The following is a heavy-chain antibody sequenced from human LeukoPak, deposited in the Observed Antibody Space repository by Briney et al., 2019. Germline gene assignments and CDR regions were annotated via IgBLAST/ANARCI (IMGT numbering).Heavy chain of an antibody. CDR2: IYPGDSDT. CDR3: ASVEGDDYGDYTPDY. V-gene: IGHV5-51*03. Sequence: KPGASLQISGEGSGSIFTSYWIGWGRQLPGKGLEWMGIIYPGDSDTRYSPSFQGQVTISADKSLSTAYLQWSSLKASDTAMYYCASVEGDDYGDYTPDYWGQGTLVTVSS. J-gene: IGHJ4*02. CDR1: GSIFTSYW. D-gene: IGHD4-17*01.